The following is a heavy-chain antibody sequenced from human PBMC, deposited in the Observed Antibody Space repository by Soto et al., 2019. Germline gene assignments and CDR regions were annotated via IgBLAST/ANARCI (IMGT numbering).Heavy chain of an antibody. J-gene: IGHJ4*02. CDR2: ISPEDGET. CDR1: GYTFTTYY. D-gene: IGHD1-26*01. Sequence: ASVKVSCKASGYTFTTYYMHWVRQAPGQGLEWMGIISPEDGETIYAQKFQGRVTMTEDTSTDTAYMELSSLRSEDTAVYYCATSGWELLSLDYWGQGTLVTVT. V-gene: IGHV1-46*01. CDR3: ATSGWELLSLDY.